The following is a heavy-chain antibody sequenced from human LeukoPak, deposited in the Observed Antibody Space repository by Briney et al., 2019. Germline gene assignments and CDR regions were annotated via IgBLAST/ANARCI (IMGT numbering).Heavy chain of an antibody. CDR3: AKRGVVIRVILVGFHKEAYYFDS. D-gene: IGHD3-22*01. CDR1: GITLSNYG. J-gene: IGHJ4*02. CDR2: ISDSGGIT. Sequence: RTGGSLRLSCALSGITLSNYGMSWVRRAPGKGLEWVAGISDSGGITKYADSVKGRFTISRDNSKNTLYLQMNSLRAEDTAVYFCAKRGVVIRVILVGFHKEAYYFDSWGQGALVTVSS. V-gene: IGHV3-23*01.